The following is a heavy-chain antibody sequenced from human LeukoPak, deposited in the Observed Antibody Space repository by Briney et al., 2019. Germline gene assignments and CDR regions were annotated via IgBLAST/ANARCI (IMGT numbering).Heavy chain of an antibody. CDR1: GFTFSTHA. CDR3: ARDSYGGGTYYYDSSGSEGGF. Sequence: GGSLRLSCAASGFTFSTHAMHWARQTPGKGLEWLAVISYDGSKKYYADSVKGRFAISRDNSKNTLYLQMNSLRAEDTAVYYCARDSYGGGTYYYDSSGSEGGFWGQGTLVTVSS. CDR2: ISYDGSKK. V-gene: IGHV3-30*09. J-gene: IGHJ4*02. D-gene: IGHD3-22*01.